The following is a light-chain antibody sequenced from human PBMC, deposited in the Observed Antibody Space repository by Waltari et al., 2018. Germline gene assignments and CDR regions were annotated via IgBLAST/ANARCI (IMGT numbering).Light chain of an antibody. CDR1: SSDVGGYNY. CDR3: SSYTSSRV. J-gene: IGLJ3*02. V-gene: IGLV2-14*01. Sequence: QSALTQPASVSGSPGQSITISCTGTSSDVGGYNYVSWYQQHPGKAPKLMIYDVSTRPSVVSNRFSGSKSGKTASLTISGLQAEDEADYYCSSYTSSRVFGGGTKLTIL. CDR2: DVS.